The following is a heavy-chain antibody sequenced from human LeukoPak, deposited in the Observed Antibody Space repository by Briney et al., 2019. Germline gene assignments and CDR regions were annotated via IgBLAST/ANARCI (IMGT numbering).Heavy chain of an antibody. CDR1: GFTVSSNY. V-gene: IGHV3-53*01. CDR3: TKAPIVSCSGAFCYPFDS. D-gene: IGHD2-15*01. Sequence: GGSLRLSCAASGFTVSSNYMSWVRQAPGKGLEWVSATVGGGSPNTYHADSVKGRFTISRDNSKNTLFLQMNSLRAEDTAIYYCTKAPIVSCSGAFCYPFDSWGQGTLVTVSS. J-gene: IGHJ4*02. CDR2: TVGGGSPNT.